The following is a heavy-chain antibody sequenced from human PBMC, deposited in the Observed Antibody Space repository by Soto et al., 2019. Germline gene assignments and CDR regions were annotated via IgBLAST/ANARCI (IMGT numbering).Heavy chain of an antibody. CDR2: INPSGGSK. J-gene: IGHJ4*02. Sequence: QVQLVQSGAEVKKPGASVKVSCKASGYTFTSYYMHWVRQAPGQGLEWMGIINPSGGSKSYAQKCQGRGTMTRDTSTRTVYMELRSLRSEDTAVYYCARVSSWSCFDYWGQGTLVTVSS. CDR3: ARVSSWSCFDY. V-gene: IGHV1-46*01. CDR1: GYTFTSYY. D-gene: IGHD6-13*01.